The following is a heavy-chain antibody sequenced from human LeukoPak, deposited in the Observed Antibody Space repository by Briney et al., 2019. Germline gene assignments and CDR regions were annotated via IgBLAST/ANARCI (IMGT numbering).Heavy chain of an antibody. J-gene: IGHJ4*02. CDR1: GFTFSTFA. D-gene: IGHD5-18*01. CDR2: IFPSGGEI. Sequence: AGGSLRLSCAASGFTFSTFAMIWVRQPPGKGLEWVSSIFPSGGEIHYADSVRGRFTISRDNSKSTLSLQMNSLRAEDTAVYYCAKDENTAMVNWGQGTLVTVSS. V-gene: IGHV3-23*01. CDR3: AKDENTAMVN.